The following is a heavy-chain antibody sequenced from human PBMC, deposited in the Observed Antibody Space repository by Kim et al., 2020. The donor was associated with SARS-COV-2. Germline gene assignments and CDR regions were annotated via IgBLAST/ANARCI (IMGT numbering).Heavy chain of an antibody. Sequence: GGSLRLSCAASGFTFSSYAMHWVRQAPGKGLEWVAVISYDGSNKYYADSVKGRFTISRDNSKNTLYLQMNSLRAEDTAVYYCAREGLGGSGYLFYFDYWGQGTLVTVSS. CDR2: ISYDGSNK. J-gene: IGHJ4*02. CDR1: GFTFSSYA. CDR3: AREGLGGSGYLFYFDY. V-gene: IGHV3-30*04. D-gene: IGHD3-22*01.